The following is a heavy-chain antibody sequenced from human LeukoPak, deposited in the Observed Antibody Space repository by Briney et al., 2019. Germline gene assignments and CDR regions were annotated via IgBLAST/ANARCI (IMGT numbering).Heavy chain of an antibody. V-gene: IGHV1-69*04. Sequence: SVKVSCKASGGTFSSYAISWVRQAPGQGLEWMGRIIPILGIANYAQKFQGRVTITADKSTSTAYMGLSSLRSEDTAVYYCARSNYYGSGSYSGANWFDPWGQGTLVTVSS. CDR3: ARSNYYGSGSYSGANWFDP. J-gene: IGHJ5*02. CDR2: IIPILGIA. D-gene: IGHD3-10*01. CDR1: GGTFSSYA.